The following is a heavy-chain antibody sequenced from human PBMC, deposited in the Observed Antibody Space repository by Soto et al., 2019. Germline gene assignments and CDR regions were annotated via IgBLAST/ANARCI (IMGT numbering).Heavy chain of an antibody. D-gene: IGHD6-19*01. CDR1: GGSISSYY. CDR3: ASTKGQWLVGDYYYYMDV. CDR2: IYYSGST. Sequence: QVQLQESGPGLVKPSETLSLTCTVSGGSISSYYWSWIRQPPGKGLEWIGYIYYSGSTNYNPSLKSRVTISVDTSKNQFSLKLSSVTAADTAVYYCASTKGQWLVGDYYYYMDVWGKGTTVTVSS. V-gene: IGHV4-59*08. J-gene: IGHJ6*03.